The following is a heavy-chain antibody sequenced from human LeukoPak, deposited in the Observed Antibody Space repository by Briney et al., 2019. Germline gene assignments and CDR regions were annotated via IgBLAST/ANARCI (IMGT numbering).Heavy chain of an antibody. Sequence: GGSLRLSCAASGFTFSRYSMNWVRQAPGKVLEWVSAISGSGGSTFYADSVKGRFTISRDNSKNTLYLQMNSLRAEDTAVYYCAKFRGYSYGPIGYWGQGTLVTVSS. CDR2: ISGSGGST. CDR1: GFTFSRYS. D-gene: IGHD5-18*01. J-gene: IGHJ4*02. V-gene: IGHV3-23*01. CDR3: AKFRGYSYGPIGY.